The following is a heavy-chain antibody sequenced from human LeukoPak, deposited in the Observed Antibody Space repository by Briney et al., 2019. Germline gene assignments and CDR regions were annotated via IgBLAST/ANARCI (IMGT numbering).Heavy chain of an antibody. D-gene: IGHD6-25*01. CDR3: ARSSGWTGTPYFFDY. CDR2: ISSSGSTK. Sequence: GGALRLSCAASGFTLRSCEMNWVRQAPGKRGEGGSDISSSGSTKYYADSVKGRFTISRDNAKNSLYLQMDSLRAEDTAVYYCARSSGWTGTPYFFDYWGQGALVTVSS. V-gene: IGHV3-48*03. CDR1: GFTLRSCE. J-gene: IGHJ4*02.